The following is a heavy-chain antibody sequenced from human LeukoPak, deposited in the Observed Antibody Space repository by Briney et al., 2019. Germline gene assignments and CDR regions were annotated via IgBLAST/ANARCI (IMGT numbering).Heavy chain of an antibody. J-gene: IGHJ4*02. CDR2: ISGSSSYI. Sequence: GGSLRLSCAASGFTFSSYSVNWVRQAPGKGLEWVSSISGSSSYIYYADSVRGRFSISRDNSRNMLYLQLNSLRAEDTAVYYCTKGLRGTYDYWGQGTLVTVSS. CDR3: TKGLRGTYDY. V-gene: IGHV3-21*04. CDR1: GFTFSSYS. D-gene: IGHD3-16*01.